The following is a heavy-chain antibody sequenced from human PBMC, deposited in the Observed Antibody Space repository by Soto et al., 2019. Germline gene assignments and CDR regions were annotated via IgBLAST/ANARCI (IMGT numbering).Heavy chain of an antibody. D-gene: IGHD3-3*01. J-gene: IGHJ6*02. Sequence: PGRSLRLSCVASGFTLSSYGMHWDRQAPGEGMAWVAVISYDGSNKYYSDYVKGRFTISRDNSKNPLYLQINSLRAEDTAVYYCAKPWSDFWRNKGHRGYTMDVWGQGTRVTAP. CDR1: GFTLSSYG. V-gene: IGHV3-30*18. CDR3: AKPWSDFWRNKGHRGYTMDV. CDR2: ISYDGSNK.